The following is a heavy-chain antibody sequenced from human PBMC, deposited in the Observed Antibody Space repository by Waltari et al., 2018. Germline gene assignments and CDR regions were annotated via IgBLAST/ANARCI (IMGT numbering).Heavy chain of an antibody. CDR1: GFTFSSCL. V-gene: IGHV3-74*01. Sequence: EVQLVESGGGLVQPGESLRPSCTASGFTFSSCLMPWVRQAPGKGLVWVSRINSDGSSTIYADSVKGRFTISRDNAKNTLYLQMNSLRAEDTAVYYCAREINWNDGGRFFDSWGQGTLVTVSS. D-gene: IGHD1-20*01. J-gene: IGHJ4*02. CDR3: AREINWNDGGRFFDS. CDR2: INSDGSST.